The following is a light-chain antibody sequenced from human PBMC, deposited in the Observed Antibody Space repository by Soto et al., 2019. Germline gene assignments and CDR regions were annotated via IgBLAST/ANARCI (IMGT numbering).Light chain of an antibody. V-gene: IGKV1-33*01. Sequence: DSQMTQSPSSLSASVGDRITITCQASQDITQYLYWYQQKPGKAPNLLISDGSRLAAGVPSRFSGSGFETYFTFTISGLQPGDFASYYCQQYKSLPVTFGGGTKVEIK. CDR2: DGS. J-gene: IGKJ4*01. CDR1: QDITQY. CDR3: QQYKSLPVT.